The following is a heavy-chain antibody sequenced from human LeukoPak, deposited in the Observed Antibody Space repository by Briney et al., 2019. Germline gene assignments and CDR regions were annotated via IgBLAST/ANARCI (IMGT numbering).Heavy chain of an antibody. CDR1: GYTCTSYG. CDR2: ISAYNGNT. Sequence: GASVKVSCKASGYTCTSYGVSWVRQAPGQGLEWMGLISAYNGNTNYAQKLQGRVTMTTDTSTSTAYMELRSLRPDDTAVYYCAREERRHEFPIIDYWGQGTLVTVSS. J-gene: IGHJ4*02. V-gene: IGHV1-18*04. CDR3: AREERRHEFPIIDY. D-gene: IGHD1-1*01.